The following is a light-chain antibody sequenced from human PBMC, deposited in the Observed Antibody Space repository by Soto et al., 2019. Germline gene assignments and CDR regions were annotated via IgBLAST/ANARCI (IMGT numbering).Light chain of an antibody. J-gene: IGKJ4*01. V-gene: IGKV1-33*01. CDR2: DAS. CDR1: QDIKNY. Sequence: DIQMNNSPSSLSAYVGDRVTITCQASQDIKNYLNWYQQKSGKAPKLLIYDASDLETGVPSRFSGSGSGTDFTFTINSLQPEDIATYYCKLYANLPLPFGGGTNVAIK. CDR3: KLYANLPLP.